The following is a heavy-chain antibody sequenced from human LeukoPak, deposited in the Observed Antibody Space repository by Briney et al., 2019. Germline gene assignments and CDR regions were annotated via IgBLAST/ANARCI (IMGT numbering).Heavy chain of an antibody. CDR3: ARRGSGYDWVDY. Sequence: SETLSLTCTVSGGSISSYYWNWIRQPSGKGLEWIGYIYYSGSTNYNPSLKSRVTMSVDTSKKQFSLKLTSVTAADTAVYYCARRGSGYDWVDYWGQGTLVTVSS. CDR2: IYYSGST. CDR1: GGSISSYY. J-gene: IGHJ4*02. V-gene: IGHV4-59*08. D-gene: IGHD5-12*01.